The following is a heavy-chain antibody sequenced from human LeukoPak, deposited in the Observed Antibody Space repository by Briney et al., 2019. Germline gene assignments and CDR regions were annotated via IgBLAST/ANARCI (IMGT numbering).Heavy chain of an antibody. CDR2: INQSGDT. V-gene: IGHV4-34*01. D-gene: IGHD4-17*01. CDR1: GGSFSGYY. Sequence: SETLSLTCTVYGGSFSGYYWSWIRQSSETGLEWIGEINQSGDTNYSPSLKSRVTISRDTSKNQFSLKLTSVTAADTAVYYCARVYGDRLFDYWGQGTLVTVSS. J-gene: IGHJ4*02. CDR3: ARVYGDRLFDY.